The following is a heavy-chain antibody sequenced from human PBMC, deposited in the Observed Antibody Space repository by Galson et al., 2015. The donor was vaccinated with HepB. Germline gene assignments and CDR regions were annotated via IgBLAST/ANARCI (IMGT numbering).Heavy chain of an antibody. CDR3: ARVNLRGYSYGSSVGYFDY. Sequence: SVKVSCKASGGTFSSYAISWVRQAPGQGLEWMGGIIPIFGTANYAQKFQGRVTITADESTSTAYMELSSLRSEDTAVYYCARVNLRGYSYGSSVGYFDYWGQGTLVTVSS. J-gene: IGHJ4*02. V-gene: IGHV1-69*13. CDR1: GGTFSSYA. CDR2: IIPIFGTA. D-gene: IGHD5-18*01.